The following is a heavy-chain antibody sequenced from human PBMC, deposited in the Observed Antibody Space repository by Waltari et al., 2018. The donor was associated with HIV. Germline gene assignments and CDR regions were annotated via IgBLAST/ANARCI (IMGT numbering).Heavy chain of an antibody. CDR3: ARVRGPYDSSGYFQYYFDY. CDR2: IYYSVST. Sequence: QVQLQESGPGLVKPSQTLSLTCTVSSGSIISGDYYWSWIRQPPGKGLEWIGYIYYSVSTYYTPSLKSRVTISVDTSKNQFSLKLSSVTAADTAVYYCARVRGPYDSSGYFQYYFDYWGQGTLVTVSS. CDR1: SGSIISGDYY. V-gene: IGHV4-30-4*01. D-gene: IGHD3-22*01. J-gene: IGHJ4*02.